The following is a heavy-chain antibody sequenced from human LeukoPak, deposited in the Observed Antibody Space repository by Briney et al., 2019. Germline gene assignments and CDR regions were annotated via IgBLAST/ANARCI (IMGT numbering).Heavy chain of an antibody. Sequence: ASVKVSCKASGYTFTTYDINWVRQATGQGLEWMGWMNPNSGNTGYAQKFRGRVTMTRNTSISTALMELSGLRSEDTAVYFCARRNTAMVAGLDYWGQGSLVTVSS. D-gene: IGHD5-18*01. CDR2: MNPNSGNT. J-gene: IGHJ4*02. CDR1: GYTFTTYD. CDR3: ARRNTAMVAGLDY. V-gene: IGHV1-8*01.